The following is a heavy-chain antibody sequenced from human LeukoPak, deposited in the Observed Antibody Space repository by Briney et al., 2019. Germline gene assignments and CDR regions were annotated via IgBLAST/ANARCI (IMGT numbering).Heavy chain of an antibody. D-gene: IGHD5-18*01. CDR3: AKDPIGYSYGYYFDY. J-gene: IGHJ4*02. CDR1: GFTFSTYS. V-gene: IGHV3-23*01. CDR2: ISGSGGST. Sequence: TGGSLRLSCAVSGFTFSTYSMNWVRQAPGKGLEWVSAISGSGGSTYYADSVKGRFTISRDNSKNTLYLQMNSLRAEDAAVYYCAKDPIGYSYGYYFDYWGQGTLVTVSS.